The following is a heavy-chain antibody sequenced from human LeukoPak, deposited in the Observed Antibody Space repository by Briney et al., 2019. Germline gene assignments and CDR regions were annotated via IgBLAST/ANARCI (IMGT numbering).Heavy chain of an antibody. CDR1: GYTFTSYA. CDR3: ASSGYDSEYYFDY. D-gene: IGHD5-12*01. V-gene: IGHV7-4-1*02. CDR2: INTNTGNP. J-gene: IGHJ4*02. Sequence: ASVKVSCKASGYTFTSYAMNWVQQAPGQGLEWMGWINTNTGNPTYAQGFTGRFVFSLDTSVSTAYLQISSLKAEDTAVYYCASSGYDSEYYFDYWGQGTLVTVSS.